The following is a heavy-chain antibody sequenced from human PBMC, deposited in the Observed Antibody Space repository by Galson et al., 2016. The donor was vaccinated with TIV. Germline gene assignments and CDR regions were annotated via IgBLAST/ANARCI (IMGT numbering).Heavy chain of an antibody. J-gene: IGHJ6*02. Sequence: SLRLSCAASGFPVSDNYMTWVRRAPGKGLEWVSIIHTGGNTNYADSVRGRFTISRDNAKNTVYLQMSRLRAEDGAVYYCARERGDCGNECFLQYYYGMDVWGQGTTVTVSS. CDR2: IHTGGNT. V-gene: IGHV3-66*02. D-gene: IGHD2-21*02. CDR1: GFPVSDNY. CDR3: ARERGDCGNECFLQYYYGMDV.